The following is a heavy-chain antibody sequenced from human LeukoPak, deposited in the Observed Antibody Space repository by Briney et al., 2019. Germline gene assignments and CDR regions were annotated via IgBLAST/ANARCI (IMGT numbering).Heavy chain of an antibody. J-gene: IGHJ4*02. CDR3: ARGPHVRLSPAAIVY. Sequence: SETLSLTCTVSGSSISSYYWSWIRQPPGRGLEWIGYIYYSGTTNYNPSLESRVTISIDTSKNHFSLKLRSVTPADTAVYYCARGPHVRLSPAAIVYWGQGTLVTVSS. CDR2: IYYSGTT. V-gene: IGHV4-59*01. D-gene: IGHD2-2*01. CDR1: GSSISSYY.